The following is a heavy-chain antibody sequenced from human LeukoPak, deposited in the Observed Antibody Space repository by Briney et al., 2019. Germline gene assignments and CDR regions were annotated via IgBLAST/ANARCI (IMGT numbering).Heavy chain of an antibody. CDR2: IYHSGST. D-gene: IGHD6-13*01. Sequence: SETLSLTCTVSGASISSGGYYWTWIRQPPGKGLEWIGYIYHSGSTYYNPSLKSRVTISVDRSKNQFSLKLSSVTAADTAVYYCARQVYSSSWSYYYDYWGQGTLVTVSS. J-gene: IGHJ4*02. CDR3: ARQVYSSSWSYYYDY. CDR1: GASISSGGYY. V-gene: IGHV4-30-2*01.